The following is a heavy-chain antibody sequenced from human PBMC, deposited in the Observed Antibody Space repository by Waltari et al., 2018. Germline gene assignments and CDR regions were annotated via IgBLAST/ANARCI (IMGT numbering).Heavy chain of an antibody. J-gene: IGHJ4*02. CDR3: TTDGPWGSDY. D-gene: IGHD3-16*01. Sequence: EVQLVESGGGLVKPGGSLRLSSAASGFTFSNAWMTWLRQAPGKGLEWVGRIKSKTDGRTTDSAAPVKGRFTISRDDSKNTLYLQMNILKTEDTVDYYCTTDGPWGSDYWGQGTLVTVSS. CDR2: IKSKTDGRTT. CDR1: GFTFSNAW. V-gene: IGHV3-15*01.